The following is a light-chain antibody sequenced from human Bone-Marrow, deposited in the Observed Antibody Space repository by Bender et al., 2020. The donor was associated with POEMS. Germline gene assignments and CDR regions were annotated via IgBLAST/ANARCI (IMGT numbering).Light chain of an antibody. Sequence: QSVLTQPPSASGTPGQRVTISCSGSSSNIGTNPVNWYQQLPGTAPKLLIYINNQRPSGVPDRFSGSKSGNTASLTISGLQPEDEADYYCSSFASGTTFVFGGGTKVTVL. V-gene: IGLV1-44*01. J-gene: IGLJ1*01. CDR2: INN. CDR3: SSFASGTTFV. CDR1: SSNIGTNP.